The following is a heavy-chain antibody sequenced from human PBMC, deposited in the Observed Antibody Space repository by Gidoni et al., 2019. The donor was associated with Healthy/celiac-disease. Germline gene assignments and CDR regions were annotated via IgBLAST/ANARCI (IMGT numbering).Heavy chain of an antibody. CDR1: GFTFSDYY. CDR3: ARQIAVAGQDAFDI. V-gene: IGHV3-11*06. D-gene: IGHD6-19*01. CDR2: ISSSSSYT. J-gene: IGHJ3*02. Sequence: LVKPGGSLRLPCAASGFTFSDYYMSWIRQAPGKGLEWVSYISSSSSYTNYADSVKGRFTISRDNAKNSLYLQMNSLRAEDTAVYYCARQIAVAGQDAFDIWGQGTMVTVSS.